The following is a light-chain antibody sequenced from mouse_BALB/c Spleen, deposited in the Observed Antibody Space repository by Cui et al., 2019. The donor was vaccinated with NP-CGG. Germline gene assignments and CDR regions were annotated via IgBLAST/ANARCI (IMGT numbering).Light chain of an antibody. CDR1: TRAVTTDNY. J-gene: IGLJ1*01. V-gene: IGLV1*01. CDR2: GTN. CDR3: ALWYSNHWV. Sequence: QDVATQESALTTSPGKTVTLTCRTSTRAVTTDNYANWVQEKPDHLFTGLIGGTNNRAPGVPARFSGSLIGDKAALTITGAQTEDEAIYFCALWYSNHWVFGGGTKLTVL.